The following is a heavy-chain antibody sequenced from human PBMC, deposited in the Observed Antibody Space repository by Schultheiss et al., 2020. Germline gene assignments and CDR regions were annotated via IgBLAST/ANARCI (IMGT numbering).Heavy chain of an antibody. V-gene: IGHV4-4*07. Sequence: SQTLSLTCTVSGGSISSYYWSWIRQPAGKGLEWIGRIYTSGSTNYNPSLKSRVTMSSDTSVNQFSLTLSSVTAADTAVYFCARMSLGIFALVAWGQGILVTVSA. D-gene: IGHD3-3*01. J-gene: IGHJ5*02. CDR3: ARMSLGIFALVA. CDR2: IYTSGST. CDR1: GGSISSYY.